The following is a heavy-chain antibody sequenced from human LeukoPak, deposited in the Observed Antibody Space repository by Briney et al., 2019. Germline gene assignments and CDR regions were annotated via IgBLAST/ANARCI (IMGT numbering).Heavy chain of an antibody. D-gene: IGHD3-3*01. Sequence: GESLKISCKGSGYSFTSYWIGWVRQMPGKGLEWMGIIYPGDSDTRYSPSFQGQVTISADKSISTAYLQWSSLKASDTAMYYCARRVDDFWRAPTTALQNWFDPGAREPWSPSPQ. CDR2: IYPGDSDT. V-gene: IGHV5-51*01. CDR1: GYSFTSYW. CDR3: ARRVDDFWRAPTTALQNWFDP. J-gene: IGHJ5*02.